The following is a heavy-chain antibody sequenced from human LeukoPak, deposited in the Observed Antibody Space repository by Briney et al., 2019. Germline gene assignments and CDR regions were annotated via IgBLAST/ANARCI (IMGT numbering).Heavy chain of an antibody. V-gene: IGHV3-30*02. CDR1: GFTFSSYG. CDR3: AHGAMYQLDY. CDR2: IWYDGSNK. D-gene: IGHD2-2*01. J-gene: IGHJ4*02. Sequence: QLVESGGGVVQPGGSLRLSCAASGFTFSSYGMHWVRQAPGKGLEWVAFIWYDGSNKYYADSVKGRFTISRDNSKNTLYLQMNSLRAEDMAVYYCAHGAMYQLDYWGQGTLVTVSS.